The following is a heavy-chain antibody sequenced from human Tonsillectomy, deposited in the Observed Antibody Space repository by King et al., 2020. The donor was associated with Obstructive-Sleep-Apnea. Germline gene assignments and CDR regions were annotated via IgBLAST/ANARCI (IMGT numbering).Heavy chain of an antibody. CDR1: AFTFSSYA. Sequence: VQLVESGGGLVQPGGSLRLSCAASAFTFSSYAMNWVPQAPGKGLEWVSAISGSGGRTYYADSVKGRFTISRDNSKNTLYLQMNSLRAEDTAVYYCAKTIFDPLNYYEYWGQGTLVTVSS. CDR3: AKTIFDPLNYYEY. D-gene: IGHD3-3*01. V-gene: IGHV3-23*04. CDR2: ISGSGGRT. J-gene: IGHJ4*02.